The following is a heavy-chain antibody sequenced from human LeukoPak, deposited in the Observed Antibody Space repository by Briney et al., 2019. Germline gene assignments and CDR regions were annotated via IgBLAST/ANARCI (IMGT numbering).Heavy chain of an antibody. Sequence: GGSLRLSCAASGFTVGSNYMSWVRQAPGKGLEWVSVIYSGGSTYYADSVKGRFTISRDNSKNTLYLQMNSLRAEDTAVYYCARDLEDAFDIWGQGTMVTVSS. D-gene: IGHD3-3*01. CDR3: ARDLEDAFDI. J-gene: IGHJ3*02. CDR2: IYSGGST. CDR1: GFTVGSNY. V-gene: IGHV3-53*01.